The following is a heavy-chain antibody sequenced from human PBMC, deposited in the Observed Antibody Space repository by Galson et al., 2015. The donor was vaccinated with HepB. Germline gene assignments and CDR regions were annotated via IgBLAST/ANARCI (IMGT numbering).Heavy chain of an antibody. V-gene: IGHV6-1*01. CDR2: TYYRSKWYN. Sequence: CAISGDSVSSNSAAWNWIRQSPSRGLEWLGRTYYRSKWYNDYAVSVKSRITINPDTSKNQFSLQLNSVTPEDTAVYYCARDPRTGQQLVLGGFDYWGQGTLVTVSS. CDR1: GDSVSSNSAA. D-gene: IGHD6-13*01. J-gene: IGHJ4*02. CDR3: ARDPRTGQQLVLGGFDY.